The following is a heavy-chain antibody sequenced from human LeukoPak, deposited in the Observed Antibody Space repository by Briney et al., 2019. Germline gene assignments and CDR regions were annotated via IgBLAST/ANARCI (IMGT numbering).Heavy chain of an antibody. CDR3: ARSQGSGTYRMDV. D-gene: IGHD3-10*01. CDR1: GGTFSSYA. Sequence: LRASVKVSCKASGGTFSSYAISWVRQAPGQGLEWMGRIIPILGIANYAQKFQGRVTITADKSTSTAYMELSSLRSEDTAVYYCARSQGSGTYRMDVWGQGTTVTVSS. J-gene: IGHJ6*02. V-gene: IGHV1-69*04. CDR2: IIPILGIA.